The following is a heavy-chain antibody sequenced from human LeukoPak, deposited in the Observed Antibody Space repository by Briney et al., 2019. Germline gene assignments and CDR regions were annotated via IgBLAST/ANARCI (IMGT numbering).Heavy chain of an antibody. D-gene: IGHD2-8*01. V-gene: IGHV1-8*01. Sequence: ASVKVSCKASGYTFTSYDINWVRQATGQGLEWMGWMNPNSGNTGYAQKFQGRVTMTRNTSISTAYMELSSLRSEDTAVYYRAREYCTNGVCYTRGNWFDPWGQGTLVTVSS. CDR2: MNPNSGNT. CDR3: AREYCTNGVCYTRGNWFDP. CDR1: GYTFTSYD. J-gene: IGHJ5*02.